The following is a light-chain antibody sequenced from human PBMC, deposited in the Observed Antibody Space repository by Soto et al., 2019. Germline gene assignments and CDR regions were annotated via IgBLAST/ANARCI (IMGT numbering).Light chain of an antibody. Sequence: AIQMTQSPSSLSASVGDRVTITCRASQGIKNDLGWYQQKPGKAPKLLIYAASSLQSGVPSRFSGSGSGTDFSLTISSLQPDDFATYYCQQYNNFRWTFGQGTKVDIK. J-gene: IGKJ1*01. CDR1: QGIKND. CDR2: AAS. CDR3: QQYNNFRWT. V-gene: IGKV1-6*01.